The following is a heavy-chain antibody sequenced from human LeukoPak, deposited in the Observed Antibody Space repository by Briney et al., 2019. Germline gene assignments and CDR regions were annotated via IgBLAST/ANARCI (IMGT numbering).Heavy chain of an antibody. V-gene: IGHV3-48*01. D-gene: IGHD6-13*01. Sequence: GGSLRLSCAASGFTFSRYSMNWVRQAPGKGLEWVSYISSSTSTIYYADSVKGRFTISRDNAKNSLYLQMNCLRAEDTAVYYCARDRVSGSSWYDVFDYWGQGTLVAVSS. CDR3: ARDRVSGSSWYDVFDY. CDR2: ISSSTSTI. CDR1: GFTFSRYS. J-gene: IGHJ4*02.